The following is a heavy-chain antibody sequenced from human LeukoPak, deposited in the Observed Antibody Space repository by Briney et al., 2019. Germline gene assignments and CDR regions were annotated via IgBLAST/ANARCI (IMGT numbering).Heavy chain of an antibody. Sequence: PGGSLRLSCAASGLTFSSYWMSWVRQAPGKGLEWVANIKQDGSEKYYVDSVKGRFTISRDNAKNSLYLQMNSLRAEDTAVYYCAREGMDVWGKGTTVTVSS. V-gene: IGHV3-7*01. J-gene: IGHJ6*03. CDR2: IKQDGSEK. CDR1: GLTFSSYW. CDR3: AREGMDV.